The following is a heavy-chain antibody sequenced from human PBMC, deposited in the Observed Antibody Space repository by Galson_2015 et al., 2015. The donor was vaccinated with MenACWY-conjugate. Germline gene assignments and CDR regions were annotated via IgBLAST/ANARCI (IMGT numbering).Heavy chain of an antibody. CDR2: ISAYNGNT. J-gene: IGHJ4*02. CDR3: ARGGGLYYYDTSAYYAY. Sequence: SCKASGYTFTSYGISWVRQAPGQGLEWMGWISAYNGNTNYAQNLQGRVTMTTDTSTSTAHMELRSLRSDDTAVYYCARGGGLYYYDTSAYYAYWGQGTLVTVSS. CDR1: GYTFTSYG. V-gene: IGHV1-18*01. D-gene: IGHD3-22*01.